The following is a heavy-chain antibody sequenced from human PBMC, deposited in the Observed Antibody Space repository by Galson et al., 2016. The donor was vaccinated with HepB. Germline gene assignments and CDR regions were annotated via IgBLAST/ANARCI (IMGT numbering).Heavy chain of an antibody. D-gene: IGHD3-10*01. J-gene: IGHJ4*02. Sequence: SLRLSCAGSGFSFSSFAMSWVRQAPGKGLQWVSTISGRGGSTYYADSVKGRFTISRDNSKNILYLQVNSLRAEDTATYYCAKSNGFYGSGTYHNNNVHLDYWGQGTLVTVSS. CDR3: AKSNGFYGSGTYHNNNVHLDY. CDR2: ISGRGGST. CDR1: GFSFSSFA. V-gene: IGHV3-23*01.